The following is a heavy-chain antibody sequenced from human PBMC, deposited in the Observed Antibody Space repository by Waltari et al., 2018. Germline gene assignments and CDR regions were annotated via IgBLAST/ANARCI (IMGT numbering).Heavy chain of an antibody. J-gene: IGHJ6*02. CDR2: INHSGST. CDR3: ARGRPKLLQSPYYYDYYGMDV. Sequence: QVQLQQWGAGLLKPSETLSLTCAVYGGSFSGYYWSWIRQPPGKGLEWIGEINHSGSTNYNPSLKSRVTISVDTSKNQFSLKLSSVTAADTAGYYCARGRPKLLQSPYYYDYYGMDVWGQGTTVTVSS. V-gene: IGHV4-34*01. D-gene: IGHD4-4*01. CDR1: GGSFSGYY.